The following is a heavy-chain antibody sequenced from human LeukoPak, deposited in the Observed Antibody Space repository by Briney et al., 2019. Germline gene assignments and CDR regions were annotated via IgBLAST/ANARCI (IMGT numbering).Heavy chain of an antibody. Sequence: SETLSLTCTVSGGSVSSGRYYWSWIRQPPGKGLEWIGYIYYSGSTNYNPSLKSRVTISVDTSKNQFSLKLSSVTAADTAVYYCASSGSYFPFDYWGQGTLVTVSS. V-gene: IGHV4-61*01. D-gene: IGHD1-26*01. CDR1: GGSVSSGRYY. CDR2: IYYSGST. J-gene: IGHJ4*02. CDR3: ASSGSYFPFDY.